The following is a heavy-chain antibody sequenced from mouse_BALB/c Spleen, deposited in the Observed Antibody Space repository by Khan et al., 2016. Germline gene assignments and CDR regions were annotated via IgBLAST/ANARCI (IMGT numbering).Heavy chain of an antibody. V-gene: IGHV1-4*01. Sequence: QVQLQQSGAELVEPGASVKMSCKASGYTFTSYTMHWVKQRPGQGLEWIGYINPSSGYTKYNQKFKDKATLTADKSSSTAYMQLSSLTSEDSAVYYCARKSTRAAYWGQGTTLTVSS. J-gene: IGHJ2*01. CDR2: INPSSGYT. CDR1: GYTFTSYT. D-gene: IGHD3-1*01. CDR3: ARKSTRAAY.